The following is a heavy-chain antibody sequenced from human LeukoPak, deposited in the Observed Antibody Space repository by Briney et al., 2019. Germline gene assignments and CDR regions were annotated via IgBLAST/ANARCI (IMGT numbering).Heavy chain of an antibody. CDR3: ARDNSVRDEAWWFNP. D-gene: IGHD5-24*01. CDR1: GYTFTRYY. Sequence: GASVKVSCKGFGYTFTRYYMHWVRQAPGQGPEWMGVINPSGTWTTYPQKFQGRLTLTRDMSTTTDYLELSSLRSEDTAVYYCARDNSVRDEAWWFNPWGQGTLVTVSS. J-gene: IGHJ5*02. CDR2: INPSGTWT. V-gene: IGHV1-46*01.